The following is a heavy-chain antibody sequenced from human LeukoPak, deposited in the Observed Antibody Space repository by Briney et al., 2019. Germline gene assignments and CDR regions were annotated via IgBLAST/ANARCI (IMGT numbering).Heavy chain of an antibody. Sequence: PGESLTLSCAASGFTFSDYYMSWIRQAPGKGPEWLTYIGDSGSIMSYADSVRGRFTISRDNAKNSLSLQMTSLRAEDTAVYYCAGGGVLGGYFFPWGQGTLVTVSS. CDR2: IGDSGSIM. CDR1: GFTFSDYY. V-gene: IGHV3-11*01. D-gene: IGHD3-22*01. J-gene: IGHJ5*02. CDR3: AGGGVLGGYFFP.